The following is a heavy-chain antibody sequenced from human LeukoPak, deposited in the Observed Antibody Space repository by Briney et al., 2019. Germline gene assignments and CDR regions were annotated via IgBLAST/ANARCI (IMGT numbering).Heavy chain of an antibody. CDR3: ASTPLITFGGVIARGAVN. Sequence: SETLSLTCAVYGGSSSGYYWSWIRQPPGKGLEWIGYIYYSGSANYNPSLKSRVTISVDTSKNQFSLKLSSVTAADTAVYYCASTPLITFGGVIARGAVNWGQGTLVTVSS. CDR2: IYYSGSA. J-gene: IGHJ4*02. V-gene: IGHV4-59*08. D-gene: IGHD3-16*02. CDR1: GGSSSGYY.